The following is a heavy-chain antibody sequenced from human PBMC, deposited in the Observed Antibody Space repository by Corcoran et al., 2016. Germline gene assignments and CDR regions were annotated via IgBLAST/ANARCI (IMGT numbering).Heavy chain of an antibody. CDR1: GGSISSYY. V-gene: IGHV4-59*01. D-gene: IGHD3-22*01. Sequence: QVQLQESGPGLVKPSETLSLTCTVSGGSISSYYWSWIRQPPGKGLEWIGYIYYSGSTNYNPSLKSRVTISVDTSKNQFSLKLSSVTAADTAVDYCARDQTYYYDSRGAFDIWGQGTMVTVSS. J-gene: IGHJ3*02. CDR3: ARDQTYYYDSRGAFDI. CDR2: IYYSGST.